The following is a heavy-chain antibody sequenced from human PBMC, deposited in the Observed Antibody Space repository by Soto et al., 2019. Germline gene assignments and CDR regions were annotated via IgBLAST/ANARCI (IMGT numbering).Heavy chain of an antibody. Sequence: QVQLQQWGAGLLKPSETLSLTCAVYGESFSGYYWSWIRQPPGKGLEWIGEINHSGSTNYNPSLKSRVTISIDTSKNQFSLKLSSVTAAYTAIYYCARGGDWMRNWGQGTLVTVSS. CDR3: ARGGDWMRN. CDR2: INHSGST. D-gene: IGHD2-21*02. CDR1: GESFSGYY. V-gene: IGHV4-34*01. J-gene: IGHJ4*02.